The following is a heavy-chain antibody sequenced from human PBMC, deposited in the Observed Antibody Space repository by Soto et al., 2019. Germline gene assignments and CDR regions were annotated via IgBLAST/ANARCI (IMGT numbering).Heavy chain of an antibody. CDR3: AKGGWPDE. J-gene: IGHJ4*02. CDR2: IGSGGAST. V-gene: IGHV3-23*01. D-gene: IGHD2-15*01. CDR1: GFAFSTYS. Sequence: PGGSLRLSCAASGFAFSTYSMSWVRQAPGKGLEWVSLIGSGGASTYYADSVKGRFTISRDNSRNTLYLQMNSLRAEDTAIYFCAKGGWPDEWGKGFLVPVSS.